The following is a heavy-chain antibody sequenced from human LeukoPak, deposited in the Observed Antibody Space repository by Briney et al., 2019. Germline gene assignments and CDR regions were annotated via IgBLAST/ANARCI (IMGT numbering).Heavy chain of an antibody. J-gene: IGHJ5*02. D-gene: IGHD6-13*01. CDR1: GFTFSSYW. CDR3: ARPTKEGSSWYWWFDP. Sequence: GGSLRLSCADSGFTFSSYWMHWVRQAPGKGLVWVSRINNDGSSTSYADSVKGRFTISRDNAKNTLYLQMNSLRAEDTAVYYCARPTKEGSSWYWWFDPWGQGTLVTVSS. CDR2: INNDGSST. V-gene: IGHV3-74*01.